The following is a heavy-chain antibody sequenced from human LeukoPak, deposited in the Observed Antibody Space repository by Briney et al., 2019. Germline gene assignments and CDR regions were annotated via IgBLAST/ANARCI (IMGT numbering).Heavy chain of an antibody. CDR1: GYSISSGYY. CDR2: IYHSGST. J-gene: IGHJ4*02. Sequence: SETLSLTCTVSGYSISSGYYWGWIRQPPGKGLEWIGSIYHSGSTYYNPSLKSRVTISVDTSKNQFSLQLNSVTPEDTAVYYCAKGGIGYSGYDGSLDYWGQGTLVTVSS. D-gene: IGHD5-12*01. CDR3: AKGGIGYSGYDGSLDY. V-gene: IGHV4-38-2*02.